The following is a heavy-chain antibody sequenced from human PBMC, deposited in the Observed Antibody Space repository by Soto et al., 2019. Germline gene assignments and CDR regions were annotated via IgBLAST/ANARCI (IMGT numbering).Heavy chain of an antibody. Sequence: GGSLRLSCAASGFTFNTYSMNWVRQAPGKGLEWVSYISSTSSTIYYADSVKGRFTISRDNAKNSLYLQMNSLRAEDTAVYYCAKSREYTGYPCDYWGQGTLVTVSS. CDR3: AKSREYTGYPCDY. V-gene: IGHV3-48*01. CDR2: ISSTSSTI. CDR1: GFTFNTYS. D-gene: IGHD5-12*01. J-gene: IGHJ4*02.